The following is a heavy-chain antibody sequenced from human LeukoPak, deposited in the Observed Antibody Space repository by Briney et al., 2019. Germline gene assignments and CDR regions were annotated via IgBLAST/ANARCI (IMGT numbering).Heavy chain of an antibody. CDR2: INPNTGVT. V-gene: IGHV1-2*06. D-gene: IGHD5-18*01. J-gene: IGHJ4*02. Sequence: ASVKVSCKASGYTFSGHYLHWVRQAPGQGLEWMARINPNTGVTQYTENFQGRVTMTGDTSISTAYMELNGLRSDDTAIYYCARTCIQLFTPDFDLWGQGTLVTVSS. CDR3: ARTCIQLFTPDFDL. CDR1: GYTFSGHY.